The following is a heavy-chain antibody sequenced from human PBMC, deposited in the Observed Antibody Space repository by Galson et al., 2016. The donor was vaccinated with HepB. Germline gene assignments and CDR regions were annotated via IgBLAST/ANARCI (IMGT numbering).Heavy chain of an antibody. Sequence: SVKVSCKASGYTFTTYGFSWVRQAPGQGLEWMGWISAYDGNTNYAQKIKGRVTMTTETSTSTVYMELRSLRSDDTAVYYCARHRTPHYYDSSGYYYGDAFDMWGQGTVVTVSS. CDR1: GYTFTTYG. CDR2: ISAYDGNT. J-gene: IGHJ3*02. D-gene: IGHD3-22*01. CDR3: ARHRTPHYYDSSGYYYGDAFDM. V-gene: IGHV1-18*04.